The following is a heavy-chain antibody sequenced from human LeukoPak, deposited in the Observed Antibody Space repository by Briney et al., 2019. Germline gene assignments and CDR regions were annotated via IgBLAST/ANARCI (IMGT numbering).Heavy chain of an antibody. V-gene: IGHV4-39*01. Sequence: ASETLSLTCTVSGGSISSSSAYWGWIRQPPGKGLEWIGSIYYSKNTYYNPSLKSRVTISADTSKNQFSLTLGSVSATDPAVYYCVSPRGFSYGYFDYWGQGTLVTVSS. D-gene: IGHD5-18*01. CDR2: IYYSKNT. CDR3: VSPRGFSYGYFDY. CDR1: GGSISSSSAY. J-gene: IGHJ4*02.